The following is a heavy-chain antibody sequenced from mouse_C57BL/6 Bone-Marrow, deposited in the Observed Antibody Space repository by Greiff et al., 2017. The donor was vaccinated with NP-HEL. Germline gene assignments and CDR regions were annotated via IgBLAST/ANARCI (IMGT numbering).Heavy chain of an antibody. CDR1: GYTFTNYW. Sequence: QVQLQQSGAELVRPGTSVKMSCKASGYTFTNYWIGWAKQRPGHGLEWIGDIYPGGGYTNYNEKFKGKATLTAYKSSSTAYMQCSSLTSEDSAIYYCARRRLLRYFDYWGQGTTLTVSS. D-gene: IGHD2-3*01. J-gene: IGHJ2*01. CDR3: ARRRLLRYFDY. V-gene: IGHV1-63*01. CDR2: IYPGGGYT.